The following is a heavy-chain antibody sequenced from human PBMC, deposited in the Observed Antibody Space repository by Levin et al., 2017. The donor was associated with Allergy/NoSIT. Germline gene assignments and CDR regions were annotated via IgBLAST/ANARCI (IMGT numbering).Heavy chain of an antibody. Sequence: ASQTLSLTCTVSGDSTNNYFWSRIRQPPGKGLEWIGYISRSGSTRDNPSLRSRLSISVDTSKNHFSLKLNSVTAADTAVYYCARFFSSYHSGGYYQPNYFDYWGQGTLVTVSS. CDR2: ISRSGST. D-gene: IGHD3-22*01. CDR3: ARFFSSYHSGGYYQPNYFDY. V-gene: IGHV4-59*08. J-gene: IGHJ4*02. CDR1: GDSTNNYF.